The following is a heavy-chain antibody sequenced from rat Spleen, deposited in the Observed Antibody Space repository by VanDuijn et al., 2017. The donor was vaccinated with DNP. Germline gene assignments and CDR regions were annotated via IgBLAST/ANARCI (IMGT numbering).Heavy chain of an antibody. D-gene: IGHD1-12*01. V-gene: IGHV5-7*01. J-gene: IGHJ4*01. Sequence: EVLLVESDGGLVQPGRSLKLSCAVSGFTFSDYYMAWVRQAPAKGLEWVATISYNGGTPYYRDSVKGRITISRDNAQSTLYLQMDSLRSEDTATYYCARHRTIMPYYYAMDAWGQGASVTVSS. CDR3: ARHRTIMPYYYAMDA. CDR2: ISYNGGTP. CDR1: GFTFSDYY.